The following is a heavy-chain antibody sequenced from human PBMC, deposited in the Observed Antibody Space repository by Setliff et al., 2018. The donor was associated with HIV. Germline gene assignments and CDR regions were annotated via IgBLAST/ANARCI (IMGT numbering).Heavy chain of an antibody. V-gene: IGHV4-38-2*01. Sequence: SETLSLTCAVSGYSISSGFYWGWIRQPPGRGLEWIGSIYHSGSTYYNPSLRSRVTISVDTSKNQFSLKLSSVTAADAAVYYCASRVYYYDSSGYLREEGFDPWGQGTQVTVSS. CDR3: ASRVYYYDSSGYLREEGFDP. D-gene: IGHD3-22*01. CDR2: IYHSGST. J-gene: IGHJ5*02. CDR1: GYSISSGFY.